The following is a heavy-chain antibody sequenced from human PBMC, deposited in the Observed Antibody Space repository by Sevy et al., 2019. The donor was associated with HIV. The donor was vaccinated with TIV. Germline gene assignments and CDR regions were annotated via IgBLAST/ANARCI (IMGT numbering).Heavy chain of an antibody. V-gene: IGHV3-9*01. CDR1: GFPFNDHA. CDR3: AKDINRGCDGVNCYSYYYYFYGLDV. D-gene: IGHD2-21*01. CDR2: VSWNSRNI. Sequence: SLKISCAASGFPFNDHAMHWVRQVPGKGLEWVSGVSWNSRNIGYADSVKGRFTISRDNARHFLYLEMNSLRHEDTAFYYCAKDINRGCDGVNCYSYYYYFYGLDVWGQGTTVTVSS. J-gene: IGHJ6*02.